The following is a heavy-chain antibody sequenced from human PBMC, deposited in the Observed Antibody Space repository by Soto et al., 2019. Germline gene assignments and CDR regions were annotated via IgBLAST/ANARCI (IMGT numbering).Heavy chain of an antibody. CDR3: ARRRAGNPDDWFDP. CDR2: IYPGDSDT. V-gene: IGHV5-51*01. CDR1: GYSFTSYW. J-gene: IGHJ5*02. D-gene: IGHD6-13*01. Sequence: RESLKISCKGSGYSFTSYWIGWVRQMPGKGLEWMGIIYPGDSDTKYSPSFQGQVTISADKSINTAYLQWISLKASDTAMYYCARRRAGNPDDWFDPWGQGTLVTVSS.